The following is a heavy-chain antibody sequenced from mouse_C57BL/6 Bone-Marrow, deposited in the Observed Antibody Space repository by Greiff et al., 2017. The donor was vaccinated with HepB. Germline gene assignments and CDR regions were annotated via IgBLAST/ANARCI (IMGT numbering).Heavy chain of an antibody. CDR2: ISDGGSYT. V-gene: IGHV5-4*03. CDR3: ARKVLRPAY. J-gene: IGHJ3*01. CDR1: GFTFSSYA. Sequence: EVKLVESGGGLVKPGGSLKLSCAASGFTFSSYAMSWVRQTPEKRLEWVATISDGGSYTYYPDNVKGRFTISRDNAKNNLYLQMSHLKSEDTAMYYCARKVLRPAYWGQGTLVTVSA. D-gene: IGHD2-4*01.